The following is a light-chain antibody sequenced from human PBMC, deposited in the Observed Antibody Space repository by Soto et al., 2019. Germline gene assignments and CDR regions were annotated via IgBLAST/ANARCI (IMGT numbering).Light chain of an antibody. CDR3: NSYTSSSTLYV. CDR1: SSDVGGYNY. J-gene: IGLJ1*01. V-gene: IGLV2-14*01. Sequence: QSALTQPASVSGSPGQSITISCTGTSSDVGGYNYVSWYQQHPGKAPKLMIYEVSNRPSGVSNRFSGSKSGNTASLTISGLQAEDDADYYCNSYTSSSTLYVFGTGTKLTVL. CDR2: EVS.